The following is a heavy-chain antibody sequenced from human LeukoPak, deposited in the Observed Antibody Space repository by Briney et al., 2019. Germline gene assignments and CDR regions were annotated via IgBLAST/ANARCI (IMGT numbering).Heavy chain of an antibody. D-gene: IGHD4-23*01. CDR3: ARDYGGSSPFDY. J-gene: IGHJ4*02. V-gene: IGHV3-11*04. CDR2: ITSSATT. CDR1: GFTFSDYY. Sequence: PGGSLRLSCAASGFTFSDYYMTWIRQAPGKGLEWVSYITSSATTYYADSVKGRFTISRDNAKNSLYLHMNSLRAEDTAVYYCARDYGGSSPFDYWGQGTLVTVSS.